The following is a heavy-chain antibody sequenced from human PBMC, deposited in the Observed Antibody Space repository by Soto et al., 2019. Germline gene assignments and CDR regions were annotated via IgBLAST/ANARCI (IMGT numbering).Heavy chain of an antibody. D-gene: IGHD3-16*01. CDR1: GYTFTSYA. CDR2: ITPVLDMA. Sequence: SVKVSCKASGYTFTSYAMHWVRQAPGQGLEWMGRITPVLDMADYEQKFQDRLTITADKSTTTVYMELGSLRSEDTAIYYCARAISSGGRFSGMDVWGQGTTITV. CDR3: ARAISSGGRFSGMDV. V-gene: IGHV1-69*04. J-gene: IGHJ6*02.